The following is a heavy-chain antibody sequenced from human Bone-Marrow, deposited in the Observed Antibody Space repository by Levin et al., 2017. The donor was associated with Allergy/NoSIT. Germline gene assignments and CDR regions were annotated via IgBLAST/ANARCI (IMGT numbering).Heavy chain of an antibody. D-gene: IGHD2-2*01. CDR1: GFTFRSNW. J-gene: IGHJ4*02. V-gene: IGHV3-74*01. CDR2: INNDGSNT. CDR3: ARGGCSSTSCLDY. Sequence: PGGSLRLSCAASGFTFRSNWMHWVRQAPGKGLVWVSRINNDGSNTNYADSVTGRFTIFRDNAKNMLYLQMNSLRAEDTAVYYCARGGCSSTSCLDYWGQGTLVTVSS.